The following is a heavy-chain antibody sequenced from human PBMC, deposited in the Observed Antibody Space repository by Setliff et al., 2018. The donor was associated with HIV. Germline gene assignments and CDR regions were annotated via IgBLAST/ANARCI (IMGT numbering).Heavy chain of an antibody. CDR2: IYYSGTT. Sequence: KPSETLSLTCTVSGASANSNNYYWGWIRQPPGKGLEWIASIYYSGTTYYNPSLKSRVTISVDTSKNQFSLKLSSVTAADTAVYYCARLSLSLVRGIINSGDRFFDYWGQGSLVTVSS. CDR1: GASANSNNYY. D-gene: IGHD3-10*01. J-gene: IGHJ4*02. CDR3: ARLSLSLVRGIINSGDRFFDY. V-gene: IGHV4-39*01.